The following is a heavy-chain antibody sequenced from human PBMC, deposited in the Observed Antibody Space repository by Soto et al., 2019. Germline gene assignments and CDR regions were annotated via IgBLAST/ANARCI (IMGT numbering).Heavy chain of an antibody. CDR2: ISYDGSNK. CDR3: ARGHILTGYYIHYYYGMDV. J-gene: IGHJ6*02. V-gene: IGHV3-30-3*01. CDR1: GFTFSSYA. Sequence: GGSLRLSCAASGFTFSSYAMHWVRQAPGKGLEWVAVISYDGSNKYYADSVKGRLTISRDNSKNTLYLQMNSLRAEDTAVYYCARGHILTGYYIHYYYGMDVWGQGTTVTVSS. D-gene: IGHD3-9*01.